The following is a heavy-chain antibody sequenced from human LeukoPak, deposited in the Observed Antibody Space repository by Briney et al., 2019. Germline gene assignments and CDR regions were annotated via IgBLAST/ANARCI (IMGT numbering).Heavy chain of an antibody. V-gene: IGHV3-15*01. D-gene: IGHD5-24*01. CDR2: IKSKTDGGTT. J-gene: IGHJ4*02. Sequence: GGSLRLSCAASRFTFSNAWMSWVRQAPGKGLEWVGRIKSKTDGGTTDYAAPVKGRFTISRDDSENTLYLQMNSLKTEDTAVYYCARIYKSAYFDYWGQGTLVSVSS. CDR3: ARIYKSAYFDY. CDR1: RFTFSNAW.